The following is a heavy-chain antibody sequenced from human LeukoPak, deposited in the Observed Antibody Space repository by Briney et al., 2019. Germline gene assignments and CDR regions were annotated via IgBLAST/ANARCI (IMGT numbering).Heavy chain of an antibody. CDR3: ARAGYCSSTSCIPDAFDI. J-gene: IGHJ3*02. CDR2: IIAIFGTA. V-gene: IGHV1-69*01. Sequence: SVKVSCKASGGTFSCYAISLVRQAPGQGLEWMGGIIAIFGTANYAQKFQDRVTITADESRSTGYMELSSLRSEDTAVYYCARAGYCSSTSCIPDAFDIWAQGTMVTVSS. CDR1: GGTFSCYA. D-gene: IGHD2-2*01.